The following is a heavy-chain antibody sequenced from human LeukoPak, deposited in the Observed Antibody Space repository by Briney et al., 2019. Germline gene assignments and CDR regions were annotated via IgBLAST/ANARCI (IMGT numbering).Heavy chain of an antibody. Sequence: LSGGFLRLSCVASGFTFSSYAMSWVRQAPGKGLEWVSAISGSGGSTYYADSVKGRFTISRDNSKNTLYLQMNSLRAEGTAVYYCAKDGNSGSYGSFDYWGQGTLVTVSS. J-gene: IGHJ4*02. CDR3: AKDGNSGSYGSFDY. V-gene: IGHV3-23*01. CDR2: ISGSGGST. D-gene: IGHD1-26*01. CDR1: GFTFSSYA.